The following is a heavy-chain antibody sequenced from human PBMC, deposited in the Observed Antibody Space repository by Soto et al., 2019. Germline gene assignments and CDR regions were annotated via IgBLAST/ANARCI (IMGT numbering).Heavy chain of an antibody. Sequence: PGESLKISCAASGFTFSSYGMHWVRQAPGKGLEWVAVISYDGSNKYYADSVKGRFTISRDNSKNTLYLQMNSLRAEDTAVCYCAKDRGQVRIAAAGLNWFDPWGQGTLVTVSS. D-gene: IGHD6-13*01. V-gene: IGHV3-30*18. CDR1: GFTFSSYG. CDR2: ISYDGSNK. J-gene: IGHJ5*02. CDR3: AKDRGQVRIAAAGLNWFDP.